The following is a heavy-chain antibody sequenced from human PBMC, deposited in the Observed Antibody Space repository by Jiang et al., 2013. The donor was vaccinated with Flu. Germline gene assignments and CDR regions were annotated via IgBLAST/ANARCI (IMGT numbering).Heavy chain of an antibody. V-gene: IGHV3-30-3*01. CDR1: GFTFSSYA. CDR2: ISYDGSNK. D-gene: IGHD3-16*02. J-gene: IGHJ4*02. CDR3: ARVIPQTIGGVIVNEGAFDY. Sequence: VQLLESGGGVVQPGRSLRLSCAASGFTFSSYAMHWVRQAPGKGLEWVAVISYDGSNKYYADSVKGRFTISRDNSKNTLYLQMNSLRAEDTAVYYCARVIPQTIGGVIVNEGAFDYWGQGTLGHRLL.